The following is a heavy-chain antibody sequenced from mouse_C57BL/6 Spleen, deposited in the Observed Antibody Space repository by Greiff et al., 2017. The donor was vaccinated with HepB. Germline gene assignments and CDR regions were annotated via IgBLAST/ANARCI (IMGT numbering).Heavy chain of an antibody. Sequence: QVQLQQSGPELVKPGASVKISCKASGYAFSSSWMNWVKQRPGKGLEWIGRIYPGDGDTNYNGKFKGKATLTADKSSSTAYMQLSSLTSEDSAVYVCARLVATKGYYFDYWGQGTTLTVSS. V-gene: IGHV1-82*01. D-gene: IGHD1-1*01. CDR1: GYAFSSSW. J-gene: IGHJ2*01. CDR3: ARLVATKGYYFDY. CDR2: IYPGDGDT.